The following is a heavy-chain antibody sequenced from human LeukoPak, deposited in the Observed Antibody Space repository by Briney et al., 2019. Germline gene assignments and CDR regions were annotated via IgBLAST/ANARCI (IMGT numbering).Heavy chain of an antibody. CDR2: ILNSGGST. CDR3: ARDVPRSGWAFDY. V-gene: IGHV3-23*01. D-gene: IGHD6-19*01. Sequence: GGSLRLSCAASGFTFSSYAMAWVRQAPGKGLEWVSAILNSGGSTYYADSVKGRFTVSRDNSKNTLYLQMDSLRAEDTAVYYCARDVPRSGWAFDYWGQGTLVTVP. J-gene: IGHJ4*02. CDR1: GFTFSSYA.